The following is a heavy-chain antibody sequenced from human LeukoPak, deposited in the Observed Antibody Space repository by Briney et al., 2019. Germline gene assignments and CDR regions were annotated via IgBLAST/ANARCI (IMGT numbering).Heavy chain of an antibody. CDR2: INHSGST. CDR1: GGPFSGYY. Sequence: SETLSLTCAVYGGPFSGYYWSRIRQPPGKGLEWIGEINHSGSTNYNPSLKSRVTISVDTSKNQFSLKLSSVTAADTAVYYCARGTRLAVAGTEWFDPWGQGTLVTVSS. J-gene: IGHJ5*02. D-gene: IGHD6-19*01. CDR3: ARGTRLAVAGTEWFDP. V-gene: IGHV4-34*01.